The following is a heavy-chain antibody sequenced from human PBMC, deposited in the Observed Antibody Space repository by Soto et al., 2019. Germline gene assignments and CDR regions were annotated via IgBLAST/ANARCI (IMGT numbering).Heavy chain of an antibody. CDR1: GGSISSSTYY. CDR3: VRHVRGFYGSGSYDLFDF. CDR2: S. D-gene: IGHD3-10*01. V-gene: IGHV4-61*05. Sequence: PSETLSLTCTVSGGSISSSTYYWGWIRQPPGKGLQWIGSSYHNPSLKSRVTISVDTSKNQFSLNVTSVTAADTAVYYCVRHVRGFYGSGSYDLFDFWGQGTQVTVSS. J-gene: IGHJ4*02.